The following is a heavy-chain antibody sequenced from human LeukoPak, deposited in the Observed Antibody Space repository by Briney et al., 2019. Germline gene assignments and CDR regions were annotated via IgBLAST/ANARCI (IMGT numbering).Heavy chain of an antibody. CDR1: GGSISSYY. CDR2: IYYSGST. CDR3: ARGRSSSARKHYFDY. J-gene: IGHJ4*02. D-gene: IGHD3-22*01. V-gene: IGHV4-59*01. Sequence: PSETLSLTCTVSGGSISSYYWSWIRQPPGKGLGWIGYIYYSGSTNYNPSLKSRVTISVDTSKNQFSLKLSSVTAADTAVYYCARGRSSSARKHYFDYWGQGTLVTVSS.